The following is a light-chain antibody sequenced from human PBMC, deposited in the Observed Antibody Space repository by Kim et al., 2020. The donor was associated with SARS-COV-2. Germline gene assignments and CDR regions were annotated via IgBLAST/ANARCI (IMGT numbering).Light chain of an antibody. CDR1: QSIRSG. V-gene: IGKV1-12*01. CDR2: TAS. Sequence: ASVGDIVSITCRASQSIRSGLAWYQQRPGKAPNLLIYTASSLQSGVPSRFSGSGYGTDFTLTINSLQPEDFATYYCQQGDSFPWTFGQGTKVDIK. CDR3: QQGDSFPWT. J-gene: IGKJ1*01.